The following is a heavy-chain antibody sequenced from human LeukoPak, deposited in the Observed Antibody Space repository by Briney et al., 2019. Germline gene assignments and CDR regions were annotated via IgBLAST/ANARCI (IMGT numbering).Heavy chain of an antibody. CDR2: ISYDGSNK. Sequence: PGRSLRLSCAASGFTFRSYDMHWVRQAPGKGLQWVAVISYDGSNKYHTDSEKGRFTISRDNSKNTLYLQMNSLRAEDTAVYYCAKDSEIAAAGSYWYFDLWGRGTLVTVSS. J-gene: IGHJ2*01. CDR3: AKDSEIAAAGSYWYFDL. CDR1: GFTFRSYD. V-gene: IGHV3-30*18. D-gene: IGHD6-13*01.